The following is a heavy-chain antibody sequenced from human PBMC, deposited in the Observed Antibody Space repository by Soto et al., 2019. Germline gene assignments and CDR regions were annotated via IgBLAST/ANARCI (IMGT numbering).Heavy chain of an antibody. J-gene: IGHJ5*02. CDR3: ARQVAAASRWGWFDP. Sequence: QVQLQESGPGLVKPSETLSLTCTVSGGSISSYYWSWIRQPPGKGLEWIGYIYYSGSTNYNPSLTSRVTISVDTSKTQFSLKLSSVTAADTAVYYCARQVAAASRWGWFDPWGQGTLVTVSS. D-gene: IGHD6-13*01. CDR1: GGSISSYY. V-gene: IGHV4-59*08. CDR2: IYYSGST.